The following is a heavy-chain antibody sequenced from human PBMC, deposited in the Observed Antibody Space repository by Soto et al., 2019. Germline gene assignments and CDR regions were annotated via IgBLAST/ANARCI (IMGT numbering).Heavy chain of an antibody. CDR1: GFTFSSYA. D-gene: IGHD5-18*01. J-gene: IGHJ2*01. CDR3: ARDPLWGTAMVLWYFDL. V-gene: IGHV3-30-3*01. Sequence: PGGSLRLSCAASGFTFSSYAMHWVRQAPGKGLEWVAVISYDGSNKYYADSVKGRFTISRDNSKNTLYLQMNSLRAEDTAVYYCARDPLWGTAMVLWYFDLWGLGTLVTVSS. CDR2: ISYDGSNK.